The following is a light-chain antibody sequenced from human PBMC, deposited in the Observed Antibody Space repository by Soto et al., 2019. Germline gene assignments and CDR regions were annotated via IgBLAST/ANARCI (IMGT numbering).Light chain of an antibody. CDR3: QSYDSSLIVV. Sequence: QSVLTQPPSVSGAPGQRVTISCTGSSSNIGAGYDVHWYQQLPGTAPKLLIYGNSNRPSGVPDRFSGSKSGTSASLAITGLQAEDEADYYCQSYDSSLIVVFGGGTKVTAL. J-gene: IGLJ2*01. CDR2: GNS. CDR1: SSNIGAGYD. V-gene: IGLV1-40*01.